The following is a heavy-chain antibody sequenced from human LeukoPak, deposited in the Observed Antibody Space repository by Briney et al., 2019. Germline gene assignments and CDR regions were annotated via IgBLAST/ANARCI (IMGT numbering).Heavy chain of an antibody. J-gene: IGHJ6*03. V-gene: IGHV1-69*13. Sequence: ASVKVSCKASGGTFSSYAISWVRQAPGQGLEWMGGIIPIFGTANYAQKLQGRVTITADESTSTAYMELSSLRSEDTAVYYCARGEVGYCSSTSCYVAYYYMDVWGKGTTVTVSS. CDR3: ARGEVGYCSSTSCYVAYYYMDV. D-gene: IGHD2-2*01. CDR1: GGTFSSYA. CDR2: IIPIFGTA.